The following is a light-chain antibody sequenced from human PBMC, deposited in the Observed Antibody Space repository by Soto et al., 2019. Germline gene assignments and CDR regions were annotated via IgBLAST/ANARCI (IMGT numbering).Light chain of an antibody. CDR2: AAS. CDR1: QSLSFN. J-gene: IGKJ1*01. CDR3: QQYYRWPQT. V-gene: IGKV3-15*01. Sequence: EIVMTQSPATLSLSPGEISTLCCRASQSLSFNLAWYQQKPGQAPRLLIYAASTRATGIPARFSGSGSGTEFTLTISSLQSEDFAVYYCQQYYRWPQTFGQGTKVDIK.